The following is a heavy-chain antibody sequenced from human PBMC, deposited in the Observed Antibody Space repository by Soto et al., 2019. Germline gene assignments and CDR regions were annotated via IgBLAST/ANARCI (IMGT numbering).Heavy chain of an antibody. J-gene: IGHJ4*02. CDR1: GGSLSTNP. D-gene: IGHD2-15*01. CDR3: ARRDSGGFYRFFDS. V-gene: IGHV1-69*06. Sequence: ASVKVSFKASGGSLSTNPISWVRQAPGQGLEWMGGTGSGTGPGNHAQKFQGRLTVTADKSTSTVYMELTNLSSEDTAVYYCARRDSGGFYRFFDSWGQGTLVTVSS. CDR2: TGSGTGPG.